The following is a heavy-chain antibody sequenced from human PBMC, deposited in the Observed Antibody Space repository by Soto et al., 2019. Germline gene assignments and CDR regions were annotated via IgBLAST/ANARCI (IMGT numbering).Heavy chain of an antibody. CDR2: INPNSGGT. CDR3: ARDITLGELSYDC. D-gene: IGHD3-16*02. V-gene: IGHV1-2*04. CDR1: GYTFTGYY. Sequence: ASVKVSCKASGYTFTGYYMHWVRQAPGQGLEWMGWINPNSGGTNYAQKFQGWVTMTRDTSISTAYMELSRLRSDDTAVYYCARDITLGELSYDCWGQGTLVTVSS. J-gene: IGHJ4*02.